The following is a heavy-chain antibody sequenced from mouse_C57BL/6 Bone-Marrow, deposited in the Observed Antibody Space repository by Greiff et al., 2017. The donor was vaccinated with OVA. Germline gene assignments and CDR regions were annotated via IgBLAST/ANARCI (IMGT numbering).Heavy chain of an antibody. J-gene: IGHJ4*01. CDR3: ARPYGYDNYYAMDY. CDR2: IYPGSGST. CDR1: GYTFTSYW. D-gene: IGHD2-2*01. V-gene: IGHV1-55*01. Sequence: VKLQQPGAELVKPGASVKMSCKASGYTFTSYWITWVKQRPGQGLEWIGDIYPGSGSTNYNEKFKSKATLTVATSSSTAYMQLSSLTSEDSAVYYCARPYGYDNYYAMDYWGQGTSVTVSS.